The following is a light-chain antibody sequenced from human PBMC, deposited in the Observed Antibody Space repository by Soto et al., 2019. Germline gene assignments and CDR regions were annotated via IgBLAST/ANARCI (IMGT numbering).Light chain of an antibody. CDR1: QSISSW. CDR2: KAS. Sequence: DIQMTQSPSPLSASVGDRVTITCRASQSISSWLAWYQQKPGKAPKFLIYKASILESGVPSRFSGGGSGTEFTLTISSLQPDGFATYYCQQYDSYPLTFGGGTKVEIK. CDR3: QQYDSYPLT. J-gene: IGKJ4*01. V-gene: IGKV1-5*03.